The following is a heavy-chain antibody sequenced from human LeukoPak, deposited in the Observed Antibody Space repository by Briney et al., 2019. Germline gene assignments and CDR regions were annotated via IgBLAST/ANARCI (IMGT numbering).Heavy chain of an antibody. J-gene: IGHJ2*01. CDR2: ISGSGGST. D-gene: IGHD2-2*01. Sequence: HPGGSLRLSCAASGFTVSSNYMSWVRQAPGKGLEWVSVISGSGGSTYYADSVKGRFTISRDNSKNTLYLQMNSLRAEDTAVYYCAKAVPAANAPVFPWYFDLWGRGTLVTVSS. V-gene: IGHV3-23*01. CDR3: AKAVPAANAPVFPWYFDL. CDR1: GFTVSSNY.